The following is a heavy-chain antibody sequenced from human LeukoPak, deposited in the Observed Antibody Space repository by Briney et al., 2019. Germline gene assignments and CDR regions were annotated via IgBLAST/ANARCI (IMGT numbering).Heavy chain of an antibody. CDR3: AREKWVAAAGLKAYWYFDL. Sequence: RSSETLSLTCTVSGGSISSSSYYWGWIRQPPGKGLEWIGSIYYSGSTYYNPSLKNRVTISVDTSKNQFSLKLSSVTAADTAVYYCAREKWVAAAGLKAYWYFDLWGRGTLVTVSS. D-gene: IGHD6-13*01. CDR2: IYYSGST. CDR1: GGSISSSSYY. V-gene: IGHV4-39*02. J-gene: IGHJ2*01.